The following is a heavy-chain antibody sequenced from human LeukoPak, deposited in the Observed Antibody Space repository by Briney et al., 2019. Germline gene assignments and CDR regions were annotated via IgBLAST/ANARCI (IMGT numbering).Heavy chain of an antibody. CDR1: GFTLDDYA. D-gene: IGHD2-15*01. Sequence: QPGRSLILSCAASGFTLDDYAMNWVRQAPGKGLEWVSSISWNSGSIGYADSVQGRFTISRDNAKNSLYLQMNSLRAEDTAFYYCAKDIRSGSLGVAVDWGQGTLVTVSS. J-gene: IGHJ4*02. CDR2: ISWNSGSI. V-gene: IGHV3-9*01. CDR3: AKDIRSGSLGVAVD.